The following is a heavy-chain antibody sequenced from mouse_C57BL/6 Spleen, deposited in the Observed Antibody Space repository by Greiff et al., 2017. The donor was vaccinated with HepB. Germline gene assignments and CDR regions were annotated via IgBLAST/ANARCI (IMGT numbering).Heavy chain of an antibody. J-gene: IGHJ3*01. CDR3: TRDYYDYSWFAY. CDR1: GYTFTDYE. V-gene: IGHV1-15*01. CDR2: IDPETGGT. Sequence: VQLQQSGAELVRPGASVTLSCKASGYTFTDYEMHWVKQTPVHGLEWIGAIDPETGGTAYNQKFKGKAIRTADKSSSTAYMELRSLTSEDSAVYYCTRDYYDYSWFAYWGQGTLVTVSA. D-gene: IGHD2-4*01.